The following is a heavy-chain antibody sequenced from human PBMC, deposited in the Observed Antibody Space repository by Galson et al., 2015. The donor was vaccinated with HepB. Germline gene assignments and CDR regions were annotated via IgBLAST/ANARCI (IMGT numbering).Heavy chain of an antibody. J-gene: IGHJ5*02. V-gene: IGHV3-23*01. CDR2: ISGSGGST. CDR3: AKERRETSYGVGGGHWFDP. CDR1: GFTFSSYA. D-gene: IGHD3-3*01. Sequence: SLRLSCAASGFTFSSYAMSWVRQAPGKGLEWVSAISGSGGSTYYADSVKGRFTISRDNSKNTLYLQMNSLRAEDTAVNYCAKERRETSYGVGGGHWFDPWGQGTLVTVSS.